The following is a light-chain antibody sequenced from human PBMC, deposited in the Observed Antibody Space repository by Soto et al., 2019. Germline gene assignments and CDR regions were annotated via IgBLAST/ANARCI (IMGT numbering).Light chain of an antibody. CDR1: RSNIGNNY. V-gene: IGLV1-47*01. CDR2: KDN. CDR3: ATWDDSLVWV. J-gene: IGLJ3*02. Sequence: QPVLTQPPSASGTAGQRVTISCSGGRSNIGNNYVFWYQLLPGVTPRLLIYKDNKRPSGVPDRFSRSKSGTSASLAVSGLRSEDEADYYCATWDDSLVWVFGGGTKVTVL.